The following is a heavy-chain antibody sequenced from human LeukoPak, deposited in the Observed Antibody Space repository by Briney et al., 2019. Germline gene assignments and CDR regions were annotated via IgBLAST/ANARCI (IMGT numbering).Heavy chain of an antibody. CDR1: GFTFSSYA. V-gene: IGHV3-23*01. J-gene: IGHJ3*02. CDR2: FSGSGGST. Sequence: GGSLRLSCAASGFTFSSYAMSWVRQAPGKGLECISGFSGSGGSTYYADSVKGRFTISRDNSKNTLYLQMNSLRAEDTAVYYCAKDWNGGIDAFDIWGQGTMVTVSS. CDR3: AKDWNGGIDAFDI. D-gene: IGHD1-1*01.